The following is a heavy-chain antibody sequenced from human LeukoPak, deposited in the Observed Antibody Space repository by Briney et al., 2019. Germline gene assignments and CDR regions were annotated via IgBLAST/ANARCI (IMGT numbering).Heavy chain of an antibody. D-gene: IGHD4-17*01. CDR1: GYTFTSYA. Sequence: ASVKVSCKASGYTFTSYAMNWVRQAPGQGLEWMGWINTNTGNPTYAQGFTGRFVFSLDTSVSTAYLQISSLKAEDTAVYYCARDYGDYVASWFDPWGQGTLVTVSS. CDR2: INTNTGNP. CDR3: ARDYGDYVASWFDP. J-gene: IGHJ5*02. V-gene: IGHV7-4-1*02.